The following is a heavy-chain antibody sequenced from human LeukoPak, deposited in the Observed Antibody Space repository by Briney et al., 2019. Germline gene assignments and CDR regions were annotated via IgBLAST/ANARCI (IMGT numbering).Heavy chain of an antibody. Sequence: GGSLRLSCAASGFTFSSYSMNWVRQAPGKGLEWVSSISSSSSYIYYADSVKGRFTISRDNSKNTLYLQMNGLRAEDTAVYYCAKGREQQLDEAYYFDYWGQGTLVTVSS. CDR3: AKGREQQLDEAYYFDY. D-gene: IGHD6-13*01. J-gene: IGHJ4*02. CDR1: GFTFSSYS. V-gene: IGHV3-21*04. CDR2: ISSSSSYI.